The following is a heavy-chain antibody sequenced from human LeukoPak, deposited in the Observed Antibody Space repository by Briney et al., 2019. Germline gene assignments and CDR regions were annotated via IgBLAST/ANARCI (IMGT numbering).Heavy chain of an antibody. D-gene: IGHD5-24*01. Sequence: SETLSLTCTVSGGSISGYYWSWIRQPPGKGLEWIGYIYYSGSTSYNPSLKSRVTMSVDTSKNQFSLKLSSVTAADTAVYYCARDVEMATSTSDYYYYMDVWGKGTTVTISS. CDR1: GGSISGYY. V-gene: IGHV4-59*12. CDR2: IYYSGST. J-gene: IGHJ6*03. CDR3: ARDVEMATSTSDYYYYMDV.